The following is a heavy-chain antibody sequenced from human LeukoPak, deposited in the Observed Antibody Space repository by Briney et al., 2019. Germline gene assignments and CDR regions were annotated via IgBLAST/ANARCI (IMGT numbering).Heavy chain of an antibody. D-gene: IGHD5-24*01. CDR2: IYSGGST. J-gene: IGHJ3*02. V-gene: IGHV3-66*01. CDR1: GFTFSSYA. CDR3: ARDLGWEMATIEGAFDI. Sequence: GRSLRLSCAASGFTFSSYAMHWVRQAPGKGLEWVSVIYSGGSTYYADSVKGRFTISRDNSKNTLYLQMNSLRAEDTAVYYCARDLGWEMATIEGAFDIWGQGTMVTVSS.